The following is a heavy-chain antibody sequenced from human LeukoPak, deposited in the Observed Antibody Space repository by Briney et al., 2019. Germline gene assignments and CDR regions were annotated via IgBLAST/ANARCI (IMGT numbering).Heavy chain of an antibody. J-gene: IGHJ3*01. D-gene: IGHD6-13*01. CDR2: INTNTGNP. CDR3: ARGPYSSSWPNKF. V-gene: IGHV7-4-1*02. CDR1: GYTFTSYA. Sequence: ASVKVSCKASGYTFTSYAMNWVRQAPGQGLEWMGWINTNTGNPTYAQAFTGRFVFSLDTSASTAYLQISTLRAEDTAVYYCARGPYSSSWPNKFWGQGTMVTVSS.